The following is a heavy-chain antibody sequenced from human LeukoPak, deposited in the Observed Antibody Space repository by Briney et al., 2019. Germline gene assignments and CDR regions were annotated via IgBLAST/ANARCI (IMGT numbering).Heavy chain of an antibody. CDR2: ISGSGGAT. Sequence: GGSLRLSCAASGFTFSSYPMNWVRQAPGKGLEWVSVISGSGGATFYGDSVQGRFTISRDNSRDTLYLQMNGLRAEDTAVYYCAKGLPLFDYWGQGTLVTVSS. J-gene: IGHJ4*02. CDR1: GFTFSSYP. CDR3: AKGLPLFDY. V-gene: IGHV3-23*01.